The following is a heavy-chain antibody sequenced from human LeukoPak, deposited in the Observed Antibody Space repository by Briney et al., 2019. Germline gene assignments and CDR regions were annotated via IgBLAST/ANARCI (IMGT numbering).Heavy chain of an antibody. CDR2: IYPADSDI. J-gene: IGHJ5*02. V-gene: IGHV5-51*01. Sequence: GESLKISCKGSGYSINNYWIGWVRQMPGKGLEWMGIIYPADSDIRYSPSFQGQVTISADKSISTAYLQWSSLKASDTAVYYCARQEYCSGGSCYTWFDPWGQGTLVTVSS. D-gene: IGHD2-15*01. CDR1: GYSINNYW. CDR3: ARQEYCSGGSCYTWFDP.